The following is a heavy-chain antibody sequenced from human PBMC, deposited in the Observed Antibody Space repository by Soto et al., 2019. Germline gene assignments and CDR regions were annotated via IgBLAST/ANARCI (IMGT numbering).Heavy chain of an antibody. Sequence: SETLSLTCTVSGGSISSYYWSWIRQPPGKGLKRIGYIYYSGSTNYNPSLKSRVTISVDTSKNQFSLKLSSVSAADTAVYYCARAYCSSTSCIDYYGMDVWGQGTTVTVSS. CDR2: IYYSGST. D-gene: IGHD2-2*01. CDR3: ARAYCSSTSCIDYYGMDV. V-gene: IGHV4-59*01. CDR1: GGSISSYY. J-gene: IGHJ6*02.